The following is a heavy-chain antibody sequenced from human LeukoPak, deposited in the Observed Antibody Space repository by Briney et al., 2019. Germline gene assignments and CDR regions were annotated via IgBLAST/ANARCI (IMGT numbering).Heavy chain of an antibody. V-gene: IGHV3-23*01. D-gene: IGHD6-6*01. CDR2: ISGSGGST. J-gene: IGHJ4*02. CDR1: GFTFSNYA. Sequence: PGGSMRLSCAASGFTFSNYAMSWVSQAPGKGLEWVSAISGSGGSTYDADSVKGRFTISRDNSKNTLYLQMNSLKVEDTAVYYCAKAPSSSIVARSAFDYWGQGTLVTVSS. CDR3: AKAPSSSIVARSAFDY.